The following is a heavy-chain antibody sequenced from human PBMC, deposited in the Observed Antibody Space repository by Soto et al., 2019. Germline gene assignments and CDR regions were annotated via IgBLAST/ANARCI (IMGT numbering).Heavy chain of an antibody. CDR1: GGSISSGGYY. J-gene: IGHJ5*02. Sequence: LSLTCTVSGGSISSGGYYWSWIRQHPGKGLEWIGYIYYSGSTYYNPSLKSRVTISVDTSKNQFSLKLSSVTAADTAVYYCASTAEVVPAAIWFDPWGQGTLVTVSS. CDR2: IYYSGST. D-gene: IGHD2-2*01. CDR3: ASTAEVVPAAIWFDP. V-gene: IGHV4-31*03.